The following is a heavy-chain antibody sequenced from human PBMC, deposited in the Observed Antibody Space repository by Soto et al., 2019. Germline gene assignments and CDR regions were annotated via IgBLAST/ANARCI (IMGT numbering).Heavy chain of an antibody. CDR2: ISSSSSYI. Sequence: GGSLRLSCAASGFTFSSYSMNWVRQAPGKGLEWVSSISSSSSYIYYADSVKGRFTISRDNAKNSLYLQMNSLRAEDTAVYYCAREGLRFLEWLPDYFDYRGQGTLVTVSS. D-gene: IGHD3-3*01. V-gene: IGHV3-21*01. CDR3: AREGLRFLEWLPDYFDY. CDR1: GFTFSSYS. J-gene: IGHJ4*02.